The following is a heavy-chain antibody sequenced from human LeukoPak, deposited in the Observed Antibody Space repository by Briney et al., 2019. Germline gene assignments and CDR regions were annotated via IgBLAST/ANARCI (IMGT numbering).Heavy chain of an antibody. CDR3: ARGRAYGAASWYYFDY. V-gene: IGHV1-18*01. CDR2: ISAYNGNT. Sequence: ASVKVSCKSSAYTFTTYGISWVRQAPGQGLEWMGWISAYNGNTNYAQKLQGRVTMTTDTSTSTAYMELRSLRSDDTAVYYCARGRAYGAASWYYFDYWGQGTLVTVSS. CDR1: AYTFTTYG. D-gene: IGHD4-17*01. J-gene: IGHJ4*02.